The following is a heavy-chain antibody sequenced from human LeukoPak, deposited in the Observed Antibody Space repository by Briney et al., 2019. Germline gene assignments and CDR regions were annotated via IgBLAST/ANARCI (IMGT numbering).Heavy chain of an antibody. CDR2: INHSGST. D-gene: IGHD3-3*01. V-gene: IGHV4-34*01. CDR1: DGSFSGYY. J-gene: IGHJ4*02. Sequence: SETLSLTCAVYDGSFSGYYWSWIRQSPGKGLEWIGEINHSGSTNYNPSLKGRVTISLDTSKSQFSLKVRYVTAADTAVYYCARGLNDSWSGENYWGQGTLVTVSS. CDR3: ARGLNDSWSGENY.